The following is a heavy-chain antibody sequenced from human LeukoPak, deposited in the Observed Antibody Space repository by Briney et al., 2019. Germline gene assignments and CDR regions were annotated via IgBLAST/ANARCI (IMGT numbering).Heavy chain of an antibody. D-gene: IGHD3-22*01. Sequence: GGSLRLSCAASGFTFSSYSMNWVRQAPGKGLEWVSSISSSSYIYYADSVKGRFTISRDNAKNSLYLQMNSLRAEDTAVYYCARDRGYYDSSGPFDYWGQGTLVTVSS. CDR1: GFTFSSYS. V-gene: IGHV3-21*01. CDR2: ISSSSYI. CDR3: ARDRGYYDSSGPFDY. J-gene: IGHJ4*02.